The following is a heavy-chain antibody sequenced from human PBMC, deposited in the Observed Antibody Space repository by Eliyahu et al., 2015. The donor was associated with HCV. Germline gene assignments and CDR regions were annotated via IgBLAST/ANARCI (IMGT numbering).Heavy chain of an antibody. CDR1: GFSFGTYW. CDR3: ARDSPHSDDYGMDV. D-gene: IGHD2-15*01. CDR2: IKQDGSEK. J-gene: IGHJ6*02. Sequence: EVQLMESGGGLVQPGGSLRLSCAASGFSFGTYWMSWVRQAPGKGLEWLAKIKQDGSEKYYVDSVKGRFTISRDNAKNSLFLEMNSLRAEDTAVYSCARDSPHSDDYGMDVWGQGTTVTVSS. V-gene: IGHV3-7*01.